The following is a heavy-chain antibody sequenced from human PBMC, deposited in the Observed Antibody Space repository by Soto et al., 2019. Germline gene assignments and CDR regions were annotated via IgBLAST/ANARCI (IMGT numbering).Heavy chain of an antibody. CDR1: GGSISSSSYY. V-gene: IGHV4-39*01. D-gene: IGHD2-15*01. CDR2: IYYSGST. J-gene: IGHJ3*02. CDR3: LRYCSGGSCYNSYAFDI. Sequence: SETLSLTCTVSGGSISSSSYYWGWIRQPPGKGLEWIGSIYYSGSTYYNPSLKSRVTISVDTSKNQFSLKLSSVTAADTAVYYCLRYCSGGSCYNSYAFDIWGQGTMVTVSS.